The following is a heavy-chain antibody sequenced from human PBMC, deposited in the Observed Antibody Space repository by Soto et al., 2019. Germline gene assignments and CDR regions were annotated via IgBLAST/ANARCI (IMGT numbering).Heavy chain of an antibody. CDR1: GGSISSYY. Sequence: QVQLQESGPGLVKPSETLSLTCTVSGGSISSYYWSWIRQPPGKGLEWIGYIYYSGSTNYNPSLKSRVTISVDTSKNQFSLKLSSVTASDTAVYYCASTAHSSGWYSGRFDYWGQGTLVTVSS. CDR3: ASTAHSSGWYSGRFDY. J-gene: IGHJ4*02. D-gene: IGHD6-19*01. V-gene: IGHV4-59*01. CDR2: IYYSGST.